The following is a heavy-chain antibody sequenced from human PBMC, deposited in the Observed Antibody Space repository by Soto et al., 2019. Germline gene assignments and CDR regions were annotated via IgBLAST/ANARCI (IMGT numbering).Heavy chain of an antibody. D-gene: IGHD3-3*01. CDR2: ISYDGSNI. Sequence: GALRLSCAASGFTFSSYGMHWVRQAPGKGLEWVAVISYDGSNIYYADSVKGRFTISRDNSKNTLYLQMNSLRAEDTAVYYCAKGSDFWSGYTNYYYYGMDVWGQGTTVTVSS. J-gene: IGHJ6*02. V-gene: IGHV3-30*18. CDR3: AKGSDFWSGYTNYYYYGMDV. CDR1: GFTFSSYG.